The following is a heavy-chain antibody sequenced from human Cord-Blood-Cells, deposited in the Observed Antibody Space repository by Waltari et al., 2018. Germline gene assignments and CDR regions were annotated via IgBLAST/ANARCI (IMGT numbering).Heavy chain of an antibody. J-gene: IGHJ4*02. Sequence: QVQLVESGGGVVQPGRSLRLSCAASGFTFSSYAMHWVRQAPGKGLGWGAVISYDGSNKYYADSVKGRFTISRDKSKNTLYLQMNSLRAEDTAVYYCARGGDSSYFDYWGQGTLVTVSS. CDR3: ARGGDSSYFDY. CDR1: GFTFSSYA. V-gene: IGHV3-30-3*01. CDR2: ISYDGSNK. D-gene: IGHD2-21*02.